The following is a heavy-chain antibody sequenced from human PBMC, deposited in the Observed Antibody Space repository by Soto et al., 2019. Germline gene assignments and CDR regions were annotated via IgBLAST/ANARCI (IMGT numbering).Heavy chain of an antibody. D-gene: IGHD1-26*01. CDR1: GYTFTSYG. Sequence: ASVKVSCKASGYTFTSYGISWVRQAPGQGLEWMGWISAYNGNTNYAQKLQERVTITRDMSTSTAYMELSSLRSEDTAVYYCAADSGSYNFDYWGQGTLVTVSS. CDR3: AADSGSYNFDY. V-gene: IGHV1-18*01. J-gene: IGHJ4*02. CDR2: ISAYNGNT.